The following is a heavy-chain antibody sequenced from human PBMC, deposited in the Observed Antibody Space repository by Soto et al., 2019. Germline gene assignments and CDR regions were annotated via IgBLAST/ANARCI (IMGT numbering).Heavy chain of an antibody. CDR3: ATAIADDAFDI. J-gene: IGHJ3*02. CDR1: GYTFTSYA. CDR2: INAGNGNT. V-gene: IGHV1-3*01. Sequence: ASVKVSFKASGYTFTSYAMHWVRQAPGQRLEWMGWINAGNGNTKYSRKFQGRVTITRDTSASTAYMELSSLRSEDTAVYYCATAIADDAFDIWGRGTMVTVS. D-gene: IGHD2-2*01.